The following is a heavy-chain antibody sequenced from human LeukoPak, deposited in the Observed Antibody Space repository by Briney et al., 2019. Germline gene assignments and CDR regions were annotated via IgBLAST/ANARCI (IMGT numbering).Heavy chain of an antibody. Sequence: GGSLRLSCAASGFTFSSYSMNWVRQAPGKGLEWVSSISSSSYIYYADSVKGRFTISRDNAKNSLYLQMNSLRAEDTAVYYCARDRITGGMDVWGQGTTVTVSS. V-gene: IGHV3-21*01. CDR3: ARDRITGGMDV. CDR2: ISSSSYI. D-gene: IGHD1-20*01. CDR1: GFTFSSYS. J-gene: IGHJ6*02.